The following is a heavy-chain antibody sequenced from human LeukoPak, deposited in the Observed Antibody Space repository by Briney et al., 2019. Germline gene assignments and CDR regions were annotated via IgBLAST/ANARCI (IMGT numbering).Heavy chain of an antibody. Sequence: PGGSLRLSCAASGFTFSSYSMNWVRQAPGKGLEWVSSISSSSSYIYYADSVKGQFTISRDNAKNSLYLQMNSLKTEDTAVYYCTRIDRRYRGSGSYYYYYMDVWGKGTTVTISS. CDR3: TRIDRRYRGSGSYYYYYMDV. CDR2: ISSSSSYI. J-gene: IGHJ6*03. D-gene: IGHD3-10*01. CDR1: GFTFSSYS. V-gene: IGHV3-21*03.